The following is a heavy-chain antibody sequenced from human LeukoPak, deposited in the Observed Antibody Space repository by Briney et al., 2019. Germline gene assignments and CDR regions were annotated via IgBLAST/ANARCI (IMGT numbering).Heavy chain of an antibody. Sequence: PSETLSLTCTVSGVSISPYYWSWIRQPPAKGLEWIGYIYYSGSTTYNPSLKSPVTISVDTSRNQFSLKLSSVTAADTAVYYCARGAGAFDYWGHGTLVTVSS. CDR3: ARGAGAFDY. J-gene: IGHJ4*01. D-gene: IGHD6-19*01. V-gene: IGHV4-59*01. CDR2: IYYSGST. CDR1: GVSISPYY.